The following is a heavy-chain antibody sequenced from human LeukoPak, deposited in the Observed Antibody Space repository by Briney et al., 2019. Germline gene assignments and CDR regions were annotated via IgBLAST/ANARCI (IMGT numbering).Heavy chain of an antibody. CDR3: ARVAYGGNSVGY. V-gene: IGHV1-2*02. CDR1: GYTFTGYY. J-gene: IGHJ4*02. D-gene: IGHD4-23*01. CDR2: INPNSGGT. Sequence: ASVKVSCKASGYTFTGYYMHWVRQAPGQGLEWMGWINPNSGGTNYAQKFQGRVTMTRDTSISTAYMELRSLRSDDTAVYYCARVAYGGNSVGYWGQGTLVTVSS.